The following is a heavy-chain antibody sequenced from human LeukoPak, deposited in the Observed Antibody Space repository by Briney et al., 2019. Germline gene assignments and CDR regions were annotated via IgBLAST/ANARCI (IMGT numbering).Heavy chain of an antibody. CDR3: ASCSSTSLYYYYYYMDV. CDR1: GYTFTSYY. CDR2: IIPIFGTA. D-gene: IGHD2-2*01. J-gene: IGHJ6*03. V-gene: IGHV1-69*05. Sequence: SVKVSCKASGYTFTSYYMHWVRQAPGQGLEWMGGIIPIFGTANYAQKFQGRVTITTDESTSTAYMELSSLRSEDTAVYYCASCSSTSLYYYYYYMDVWGKGTTVTVSS.